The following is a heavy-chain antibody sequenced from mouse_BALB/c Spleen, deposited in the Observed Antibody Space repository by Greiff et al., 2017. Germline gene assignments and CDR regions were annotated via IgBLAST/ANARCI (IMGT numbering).Heavy chain of an antibody. Sequence: QVTLKVSGPGILQPSQTLSLTCSFSGFSLSTYGIGVGWIRQPSGKGLEWLAHIWWNDNKYYNTALKSRLTISKDTSNNQVFLKIASVDTADTATYYCARIKLRLLFDYWGQGTTLTVSS. J-gene: IGHJ2*01. V-gene: IGHV8-11*01. D-gene: IGHD1-2*01. CDR2: IWWNDNK. CDR3: ARIKLRLLFDY. CDR1: GFSLSTYGIG.